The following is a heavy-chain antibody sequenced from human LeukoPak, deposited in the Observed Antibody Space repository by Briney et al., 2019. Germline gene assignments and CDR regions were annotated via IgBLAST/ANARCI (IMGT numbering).Heavy chain of an antibody. Sequence: PSETLSLTCAVYGDPFSGYFWSWIRQSPRKGLEWFGEIDDRGNIFYNPALESRVTISADTSKSQFSLKVRSVTAADTAVYYCARKWVHNTLDIWGQGTMVTVS. J-gene: IGHJ3*02. D-gene: IGHD1-26*01. V-gene: IGHV4-34*01. CDR2: IDDRGNI. CDR1: GDPFSGYF. CDR3: ARKWVHNTLDI.